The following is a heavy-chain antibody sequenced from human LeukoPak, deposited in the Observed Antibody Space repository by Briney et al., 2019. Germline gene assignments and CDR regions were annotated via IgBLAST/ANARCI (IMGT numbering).Heavy chain of an antibody. CDR1: GFTFSNYG. Sequence: PGGSLRLSCEATGFTFSNYGMHWVRQAPGKGLEWVAFLHYEGGKTYYTESVRGRFSISRDNSKNTAYLQLNSLRAEDTALYYCARDPHGGSGSDPHDAFDIWGQGTMVTVSS. D-gene: IGHD1-26*01. J-gene: IGHJ3*02. CDR2: LHYEGGKT. CDR3: ARDPHGGSGSDPHDAFDI. V-gene: IGHV3-30*02.